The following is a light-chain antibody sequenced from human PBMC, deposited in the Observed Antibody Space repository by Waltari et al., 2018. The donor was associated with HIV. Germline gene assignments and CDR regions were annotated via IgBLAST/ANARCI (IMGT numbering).Light chain of an antibody. CDR2: AAS. CDR1: QGISNY. V-gene: IGKV1-27*01. J-gene: IGKJ1*01. Sequence: DIQMTQSPSSLSASVGDRVTITCRANQGISNYLAWYQQKPGKVPKLLIYAASTLQSGVPSRFSGSGSGTDFTLTISSLQPEDVATYYCQKYYSAPPWGFGQGTKVEIK. CDR3: QKYYSAPPWG.